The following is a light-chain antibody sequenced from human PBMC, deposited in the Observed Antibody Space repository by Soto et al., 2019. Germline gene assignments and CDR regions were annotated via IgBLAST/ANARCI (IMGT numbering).Light chain of an antibody. CDR1: SSNIGTDYD. J-gene: IGLJ3*02. CDR2: GNS. CDR3: QSYDNSLSGWV. Sequence: QPVLTQPPSVSGAPGQRVTISCTGSSSNIGTDYDVHWYQQVPGTAPKLLIYGNSNRPSGVPDRFSGSKSGTSASLAITGLQAEDEADYYCQSYDNSLSGWVFGGGTKLTVL. V-gene: IGLV1-40*01.